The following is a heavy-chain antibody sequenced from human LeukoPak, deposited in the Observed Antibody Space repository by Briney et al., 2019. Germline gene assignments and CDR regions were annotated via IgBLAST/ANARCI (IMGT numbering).Heavy chain of an antibody. CDR2: FYPEDGET. D-gene: IGHD6-13*01. J-gene: IGHJ6*02. CDR1: GYTLTELS. Sequence: VASVKVSCKVSGYTLTELSMHWLRQAPGKGLEWMGGFYPEDGETIYAQKFQGRVTMTEDTSTDTAYMELSSLRSEDTAVYYCATDGLAAGTGGYYYGMDVWGQGTTVTVSS. V-gene: IGHV1-24*01. CDR3: ATDGLAAGTGGYYYGMDV.